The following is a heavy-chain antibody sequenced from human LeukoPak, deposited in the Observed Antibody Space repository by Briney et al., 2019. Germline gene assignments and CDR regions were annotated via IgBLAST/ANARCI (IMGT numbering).Heavy chain of an antibody. CDR2: IYTSGST. V-gene: IGHV4-4*07. CDR1: GGSISSYY. CDR3: ARVYSSGATASGAY. D-gene: IGHD6-19*01. J-gene: IGHJ4*02. Sequence: SETLSLTCTVSGGSISSYYWSWIRQPAGKGLEWIGRIYTSGSTNYNPSLKSRVTMSVDTSKNQFSLKLSSVTAADTAVYYCARVYSSGATASGAYWSQGTLVTVSS.